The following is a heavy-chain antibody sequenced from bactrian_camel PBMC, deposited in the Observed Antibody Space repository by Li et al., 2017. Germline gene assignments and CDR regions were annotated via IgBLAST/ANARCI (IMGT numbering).Heavy chain of an antibody. J-gene: IGHJ4*01. CDR1: GYSGDNYC. D-gene: IGHD1*01. Sequence: VQLVESGGGSVQTGGSLRLSCEASGYSGDNYCTAWFRQAQGKEREALAAVLNDGRTFYADSVQGRFTILQDNANNPATVYLQMNSLKPKDTAMYFCAADRFCRRDYDWGQGTQVTVS. CDR2: VLNDGRT. CDR3: AADRFCRRDYD. V-gene: IGHV3S53*01.